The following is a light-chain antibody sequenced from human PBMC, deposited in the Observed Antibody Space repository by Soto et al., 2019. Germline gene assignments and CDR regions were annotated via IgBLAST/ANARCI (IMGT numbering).Light chain of an antibody. V-gene: IGLV2-14*01. CDR2: DVS. CDR3: SSYTSSSTVV. J-gene: IGLJ2*01. CDR1: SSDVGGYNY. Sequence: QSALTQPASVSGSPGQSITISCTGTSSDVGGYNYVSWYQQHPGKAPKLMIYDVSNRPSGVSNRFPGSKSVNTAYLTISGXXAXXXADYYCSSYTSSSTVVFGGGTKLTVL.